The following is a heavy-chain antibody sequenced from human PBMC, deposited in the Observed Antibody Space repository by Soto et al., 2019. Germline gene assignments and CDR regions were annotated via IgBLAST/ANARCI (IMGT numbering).Heavy chain of an antibody. J-gene: IGHJ6*01. CDR1: GFTFSNYE. Sequence: PGGSLRLSCAASGFTFSNYEMNWVRQAPGKGLEGIPYIRGSDNIRTYADSVQGRLTISRDNAKDSLYLQMNSLRDEDTAVYYLAILRKSTNYGMDGWGQGTTGSVSS. D-gene: IGHD2-8*01. V-gene: IGHV3-48*03. CDR3: AILRKSTNYGMDG. CDR2: IRGSDNIR.